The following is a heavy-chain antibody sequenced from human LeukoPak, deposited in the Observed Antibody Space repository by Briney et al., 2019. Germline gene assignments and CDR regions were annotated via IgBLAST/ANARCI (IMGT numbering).Heavy chain of an antibody. V-gene: IGHV1-18*01. J-gene: IGHJ5*02. CDR2: VSAFNGDT. Sequence: ASVKVSCKASGYTFTNYGIAWVRQAPGQGLEWMGWVSAFNGDTQFAEKFQDRVTMDTDTSTSTAYMELRGLRSDDTAVYYCARDLGNQLLWFGELLPPAPFDPWGQGTLVTVSS. CDR1: GYTFTNYG. CDR3: ARDLGNQLLWFGELLPPAPFDP. D-gene: IGHD3-10*01.